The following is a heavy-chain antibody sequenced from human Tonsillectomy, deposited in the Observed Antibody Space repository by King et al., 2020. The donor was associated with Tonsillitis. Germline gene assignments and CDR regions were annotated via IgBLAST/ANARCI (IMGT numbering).Heavy chain of an antibody. Sequence: QLQESGPGLVKPSETLSLTCTVSGGSISSYYWSWIRQPPGKGLEWIGYIYYSGSTNYNPSLKSRVTISVDTSKNQFSLKLSSVTAADTAVYYCASSQGRGGAFDIWGQGTMVTVSS. V-gene: IGHV4-59*01. J-gene: IGHJ3*02. CDR3: ASSQGRGGAFDI. CDR2: IYYSGST. CDR1: GGSISSYY. D-gene: IGHD3-10*01.